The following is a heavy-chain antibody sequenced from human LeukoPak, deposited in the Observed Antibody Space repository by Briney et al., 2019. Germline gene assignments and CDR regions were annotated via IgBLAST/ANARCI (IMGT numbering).Heavy chain of an antibody. CDR2: ISLSGLT. CDR1: GGSISSTNW. V-gene: IGHV4-4*02. D-gene: IGHD1-26*01. J-gene: IGHJ4*02. CDR3: SRESGAFSPFGY. Sequence: PSGTLSLTCGVSGGSISSTNWWSWVRQPPGQGLEWIGEISLSGLTNYNPSLKSRVTMSLDKSKNHLSLNLTSVTDADTAVYYCSRESGAFSPFGYWGQGTLVTVSS.